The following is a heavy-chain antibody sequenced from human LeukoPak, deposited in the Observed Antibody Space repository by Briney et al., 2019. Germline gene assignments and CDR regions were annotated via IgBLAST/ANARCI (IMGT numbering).Heavy chain of an antibody. CDR3: ARYYDFWSEVPHYYFDY. Sequence: PGGSLRLSCAASGFTFSSYSMNWVRQAPGKGLEWVSSISSSSSYIYYADSVKGRFTISRDNAKNSLYLQMNSLRAEDTAVYYCARYYDFWSEVPHYYFDYWGQGTLVTVSS. V-gene: IGHV3-21*01. D-gene: IGHD3-3*01. CDR1: GFTFSSYS. J-gene: IGHJ4*02. CDR2: ISSSSSYI.